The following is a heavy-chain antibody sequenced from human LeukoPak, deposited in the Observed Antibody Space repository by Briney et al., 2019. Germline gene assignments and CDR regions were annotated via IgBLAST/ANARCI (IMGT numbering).Heavy chain of an antibody. V-gene: IGHV1-8*03. J-gene: IGHJ6*03. CDR1: VYTFTTYD. CDR2: MNPNNGNT. CDR3: ARTGDTVVRGVTTRIQRKFYYYIDV. Sequence: ASVKVSCKASVYTFTTYDISWVRQATGQGLEWMGWMNPNNGNTGYAQKFQGRVTFTRDPSTGTAYMELSSLRSDDTAVYYCARTGDTVVRGVTTRIQRKFYYYIDVWGKGTTVIVSS. D-gene: IGHD3-10*01.